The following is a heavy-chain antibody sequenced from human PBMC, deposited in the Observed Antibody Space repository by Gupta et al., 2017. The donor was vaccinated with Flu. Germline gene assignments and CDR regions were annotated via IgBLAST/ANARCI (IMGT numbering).Heavy chain of an antibody. CDR1: GGSISSSNW. D-gene: IGHD3-16*01. V-gene: IGHV4-4*02. J-gene: IGHJ5*02. Sequence: QVPLQESGPGLVNPSGTLSLTFAFSGGSISSSNWWRGVRQPPGKGLEWIGEIYQSGSTNYNPSLKSRVTISVDKSKNQFSLKLSSVTAADTAVYYCARDRFDPPGGEWSHWFDPWGQGTLVTVSS. CDR3: ARDRFDPPGGEWSHWFDP. CDR2: IYQSGST.